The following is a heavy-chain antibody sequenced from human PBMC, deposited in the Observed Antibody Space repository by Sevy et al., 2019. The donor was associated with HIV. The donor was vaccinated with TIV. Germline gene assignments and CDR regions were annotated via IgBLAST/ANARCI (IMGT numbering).Heavy chain of an antibody. Sequence: GGSLRLSCAASGFTFSSYDMHWVRQATGKGLEWVSAIGTAGDTYYPGSLKGRFTISRENAKNSLYLQMNSLRAGDTAVYYCAREGIVGATRYFDLWGRGTLVTVSS. J-gene: IGHJ2*01. CDR3: AREGIVGATRYFDL. D-gene: IGHD1-26*01. V-gene: IGHV3-13*01. CDR2: IGTAGDT. CDR1: GFTFSSYD.